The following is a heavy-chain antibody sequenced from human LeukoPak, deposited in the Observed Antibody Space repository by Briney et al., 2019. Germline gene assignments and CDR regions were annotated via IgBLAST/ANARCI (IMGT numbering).Heavy chain of an antibody. CDR2: IHTSGGS. J-gene: IGHJ4*02. Sequence: SETLSLTCTVSGASISHYHWSWIRQTPEKGLEWMGHIHTSGGSSPYPSLKSRLTMSIETSRNQFSLKLTSVTAADTAVYFCARLGSYHDFWGQGALVTVSS. CDR3: ARLGSYHDF. CDR1: GASISHYH. D-gene: IGHD1-26*01. V-gene: IGHV4-4*09.